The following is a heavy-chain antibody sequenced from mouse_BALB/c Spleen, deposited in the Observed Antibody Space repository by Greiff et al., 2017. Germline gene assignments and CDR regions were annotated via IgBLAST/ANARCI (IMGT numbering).Heavy chain of an antibody. CDR3: ARQIYYGSRYYFDY. J-gene: IGHJ2*01. V-gene: IGHV5-12-1*01. CDR2: ISSGGGST. D-gene: IGHD1-1*01. CDR1: GFAFSSYD. Sequence: EVQLVESGGGLVKPGGSLKLSCAASGFAFSSYDMSWVRQTPEKRLEWVAYISSGGGSTYYPDTVKGRFTISRDNAKNTLYLQMSSLKSEDTAMYYCARQIYYGSRYYFDYWGQGTTLTVSS.